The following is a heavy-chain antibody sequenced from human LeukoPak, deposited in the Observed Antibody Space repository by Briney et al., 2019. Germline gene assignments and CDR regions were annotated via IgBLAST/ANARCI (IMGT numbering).Heavy chain of an antibody. CDR1: GFTFSSFA. Sequence: GGSLRLSCVASGFTFSSFAIHWVRQAPGKGLEWVAVISYDGSNKYYADSVKGRFTISRDNYKNTLYLQMNSLRAEDTAVYYCARVPYYYDSSGLSTQSRYFDYWGQGTLVTVSS. V-gene: IGHV3-30*04. J-gene: IGHJ4*02. D-gene: IGHD3-22*01. CDR2: ISYDGSNK. CDR3: ARVPYYYDSSGLSTQSRYFDY.